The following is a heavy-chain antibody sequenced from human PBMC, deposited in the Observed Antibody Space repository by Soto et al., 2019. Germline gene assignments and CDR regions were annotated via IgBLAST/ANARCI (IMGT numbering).Heavy chain of an antibody. V-gene: IGHV4-30-2*03. CDR1: GGSISSGGYS. D-gene: IGHD6-6*01. J-gene: IGHJ6*02. CDR2: IYHSGST. Sequence: TLSLTCAVSGGSISSGGYSWSWIRQPPGKGLEWIGYIYHSGSTYYNPSLKSRVTISVDTSKNQFSLKLSSVTAADTAVYYCARLGYSSSSAYYYYGMDVWGQGTTVTVSS. CDR3: ARLGYSSSSAYYYYGMDV.